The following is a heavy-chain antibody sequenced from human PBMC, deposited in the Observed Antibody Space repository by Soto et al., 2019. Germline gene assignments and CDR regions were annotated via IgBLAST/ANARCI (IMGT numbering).Heavy chain of an antibody. CDR3: AKSVYNWNDGFFDY. CDR1: GFTFSSYG. V-gene: IGHV3-30*18. Sequence: QVPLVESGGGVVQPGRSLRLSCAASGFTFSSYGMHWVRQAPGKGLRWVAVISYDGNNKYYADSVKGRFTISRDNSKTTLYLQMNSLRAEDTALYYCAKSVYNWNDGFFDYWGQGTLVTVSS. J-gene: IGHJ4*02. CDR2: ISYDGNNK. D-gene: IGHD1-1*01.